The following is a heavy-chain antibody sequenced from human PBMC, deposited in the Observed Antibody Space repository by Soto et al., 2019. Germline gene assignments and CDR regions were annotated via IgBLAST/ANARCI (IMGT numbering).Heavy chain of an antibody. D-gene: IGHD3-10*01. V-gene: IGHV4-61*05. CDR3: TTQGFGGLHGLVDV. Sequence: PSETLSLTCTVSGGSISSSSYYWGWIRQPPGKGLEWIGYISNIGFTRYKPSLKSRVSISVDTSKNQFSLKLTSVTAADTAVYYCTTQGFGGLHGLVDVWGQGTTVTVSS. CDR2: ISNIGFT. CDR1: GGSISSSSYY. J-gene: IGHJ6*02.